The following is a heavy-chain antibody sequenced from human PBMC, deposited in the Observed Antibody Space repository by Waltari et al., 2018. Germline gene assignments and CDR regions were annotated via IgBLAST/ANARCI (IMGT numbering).Heavy chain of an antibody. CDR3: ARVFVYGANSGKRPMDV. Sequence: EVQMVESGGGLVQPGGSLRLSCAASGFTFSSYWMTWVRQAPGKGREWGANIKQEGSENYYVDSGKCRFTISRDDAKNSLYLQMNSLRHEDTAVYFCARVFVYGANSGKRPMDVWGKGTTVTVSS. J-gene: IGHJ6*03. V-gene: IGHV3-7*01. CDR2: IKQEGSEN. CDR1: GFTFSSYW. D-gene: IGHD4-17*01.